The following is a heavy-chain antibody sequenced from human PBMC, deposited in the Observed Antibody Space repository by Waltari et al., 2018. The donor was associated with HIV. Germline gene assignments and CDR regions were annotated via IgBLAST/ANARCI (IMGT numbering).Heavy chain of an antibody. CDR1: CFTSSSYS. V-gene: IGHV3-48*02. Sequence: EVQLVESGGGLVQTGGCLRLACAASCFTSSSYSLNWVPQGPGKGLEWVSYISSSNSTIYYADSVKGRFTISRDNAKNSLYLQMNSLRDEDTAVYYCAREGIVATASSSGWAYWGQGTLVTVSS. D-gene: IGHD5-12*01. CDR3: AREGIVATASSSGWAY. CDR2: ISSSNSTI. J-gene: IGHJ4*02.